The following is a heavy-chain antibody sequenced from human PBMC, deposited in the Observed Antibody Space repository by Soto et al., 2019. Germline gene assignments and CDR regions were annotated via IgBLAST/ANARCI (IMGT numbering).Heavy chain of an antibody. Sequence: SETLSLTCTVSGGSISSYYWSWIRQPPGKGLEWIGYIYYSGSTNYNPSLKSRVTISVDTSKNQFSLKLSSVTAADTAVYYCARRWGRSYDYWGQGTLVTVSS. D-gene: IGHD1-26*01. CDR1: GGSISSYY. V-gene: IGHV4-59*08. J-gene: IGHJ4*02. CDR3: ARRWGRSYDY. CDR2: IYYSGST.